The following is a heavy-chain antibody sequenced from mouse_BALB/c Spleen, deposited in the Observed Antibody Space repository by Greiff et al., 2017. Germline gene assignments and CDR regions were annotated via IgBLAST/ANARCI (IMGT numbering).Heavy chain of an antibody. D-gene: IGHD2-2*01. CDR1: GFSLTGYG. Sequence: QVQLKESGPGLVAPSQSLSITCTVSGFSLTGYGVNWVRQPPGKGLEWLGMIWGDGSTDYNSALKSRLSISKDNSKSQVFLKMNSLQTDDTARYYCAREGGYDWVYYAMDYWGQGTSVTVSS. CDR2: IWGDGST. CDR3: AREGGYDWVYYAMDY. V-gene: IGHV2-6-7*01. J-gene: IGHJ4*01.